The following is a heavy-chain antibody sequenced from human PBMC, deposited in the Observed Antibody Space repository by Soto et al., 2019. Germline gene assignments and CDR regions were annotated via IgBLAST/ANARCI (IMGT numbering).Heavy chain of an antibody. CDR3: ARHRRSSSWFDS. J-gene: IGHJ5*01. CDR1: GDSVSSGTYY. CDR2: VYFTGST. V-gene: IGHV4-61*01. D-gene: IGHD6-13*01. Sequence: QVQLEESGPGLVKPSETLSLTCTVSGDSVSSGTYYWSWIRQPPGKGLEWIGYVYFTGSTNYNPSPKSRVTISLDTSKNQFSLRLSAVAAADTAVYYCARHRRSSSWFDSWGQGTLVTVSS.